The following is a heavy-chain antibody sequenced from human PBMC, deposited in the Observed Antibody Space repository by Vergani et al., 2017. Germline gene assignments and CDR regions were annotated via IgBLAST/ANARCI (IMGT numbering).Heavy chain of an antibody. V-gene: IGHV3-23*01. CDR2: ISGSGGST. Sequence: EVQLLESGGGLVQPGGSLRLSCAASGFTFSSYAMSWVRQAPGKGLEWVSAISGSGGSTYYADSVKGRFTISRDNSKNTLYLQMNSLRAEDTAVYYCAKRKGKYSSSWYGGFDYWGQGTLVTVSS. D-gene: IGHD6-13*01. J-gene: IGHJ4*02. CDR3: AKRKGKYSSSWYGGFDY. CDR1: GFTFSSYA.